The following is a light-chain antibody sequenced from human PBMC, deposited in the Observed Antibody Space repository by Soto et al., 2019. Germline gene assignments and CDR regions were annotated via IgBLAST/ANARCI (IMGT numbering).Light chain of an antibody. CDR3: CSYAGSYVV. CDR1: SRDVGGYND. V-gene: IGLV2-11*01. J-gene: IGLJ2*01. Sequence: QSALTQPRSVSGSPGQSVTISCTGTSRDVGGYNDVSWYPQHPGKAPKLMIYDVSKRPSGVPDRCSGSKSGNTASLTISGLQAEDEADYYCCSYAGSYVVFGGGTKLTVL. CDR2: DVS.